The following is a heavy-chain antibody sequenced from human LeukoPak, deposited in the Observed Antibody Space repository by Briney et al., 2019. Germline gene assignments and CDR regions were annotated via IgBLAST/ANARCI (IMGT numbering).Heavy chain of an antibody. CDR2: IKQDGSEQ. CDR1: GFTFSSYW. D-gene: IGHD4-11*01. V-gene: IGHV3-7*01. Sequence: GGSLRLSCAASGFTFSSYWTSWVRQAPGKGLEWVANIKQDGSEQYYVDSVKGRFTISRDNAKNSLYLQMISLRAEDTAVYYCARGGTTVTARDYFDYWGQGTLVTVSS. J-gene: IGHJ4*02. CDR3: ARGGTTVTARDYFDY.